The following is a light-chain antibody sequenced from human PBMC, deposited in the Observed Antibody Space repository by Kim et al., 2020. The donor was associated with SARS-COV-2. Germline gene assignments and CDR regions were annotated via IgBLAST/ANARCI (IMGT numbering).Light chain of an antibody. J-gene: IGKJ1*01. CDR3: QQYGSSRT. CDR1: RSVRSNY. V-gene: IGKV3-20*01. CDR2: GAS. Sequence: LSPGESATLSCRASRSVRSNYLAWFQQQPGQPPRLLIYGASSRATGIPDRFSGSGSGTDFTLTITRLEPEDFAVYYCQQYGSSRTFGQGTKVDIK.